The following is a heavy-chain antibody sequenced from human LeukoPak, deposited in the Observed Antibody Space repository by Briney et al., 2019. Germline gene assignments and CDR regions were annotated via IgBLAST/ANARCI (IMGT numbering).Heavy chain of an antibody. CDR1: GYTFTGYY. Sequence: ASVKVSCKASGYTFTGYYMHWVRQAPGQGLEWMGWINPNSGGTNYAQKFQGRVTMTRDTSISTAYMELSRLRSDDTAVYYCAREGMVATSRWFDPWGQGTLVTVSS. CDR2: INPNSGGT. D-gene: IGHD5-12*01. V-gene: IGHV1-2*02. J-gene: IGHJ5*02. CDR3: AREGMVATSRWFDP.